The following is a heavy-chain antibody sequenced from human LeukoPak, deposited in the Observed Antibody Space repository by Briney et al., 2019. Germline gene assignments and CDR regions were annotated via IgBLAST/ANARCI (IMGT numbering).Heavy chain of an antibody. CDR3: AKGRRYSSSWYDY. CDR1: GFTFDDFA. V-gene: IGHV3-43*02. Sequence: PGGSLRLSCAASGFTFDDFAMHWVRQAPGKGLEWVSLISGEGGSTYYADSVKGRSTISRDNSKNSLYLQMNTLRSEDTALYYCAKGRRYSSSWYDYWGQGTLVTVSS. CDR2: ISGEGGST. D-gene: IGHD6-13*01. J-gene: IGHJ4*02.